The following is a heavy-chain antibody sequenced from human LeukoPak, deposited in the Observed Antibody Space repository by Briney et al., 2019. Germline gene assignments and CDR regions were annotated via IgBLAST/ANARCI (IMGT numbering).Heavy chain of an antibody. CDR2: ISYSGST. J-gene: IGHJ4*02. CDR1: GGSISSYY. CDR3: VRITQGTIDY. V-gene: IGHV4-59*07. D-gene: IGHD3-10*01. Sequence: SDTLSLTCTVSGGSISSYYWGWIRLPPGKGLEWIGHISYSGSTTYIPSLKSRVTILVDTSKNQFSLKLSSVTAADTAVYYCVRITQGTIDYWGRGTLVTVSS.